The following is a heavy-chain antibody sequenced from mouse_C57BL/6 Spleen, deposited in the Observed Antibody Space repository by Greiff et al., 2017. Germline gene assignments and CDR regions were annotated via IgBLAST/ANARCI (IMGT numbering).Heavy chain of an antibody. Sequence: QVQLQQPGAELVMPGASVKLSCKASGYTFTSYWMHWVKQRPGQGLEWIGEIDPSDSYTNYNQKFKGKSTLTVDKSSSTAYMQLSSLTSEDSAVYYCARRVYYYGSGDFDYWGQGTTLTVSS. V-gene: IGHV1-69*01. CDR3: ARRVYYYGSGDFDY. CDR2: IDPSDSYT. J-gene: IGHJ2*01. D-gene: IGHD1-1*01. CDR1: GYTFTSYW.